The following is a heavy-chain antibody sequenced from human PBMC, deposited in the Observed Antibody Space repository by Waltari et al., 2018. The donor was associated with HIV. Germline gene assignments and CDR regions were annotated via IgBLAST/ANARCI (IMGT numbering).Heavy chain of an antibody. D-gene: IGHD2-15*01. CDR3: ARAVQGYCSGGSCENYFDY. J-gene: IGHJ4*02. V-gene: IGHV4-39*01. Sequence: QLQLQESGPGLVKPSETLSLTCTVSGGSISSSSYYCGWTRQPPGKGLEWIGSIYYSGSTYYNPSLKSRVTISVDTSKNQFSLKLSSVTAADTAVYYCARAVQGYCSGGSCENYFDYWGQGTLVTVSS. CDR2: IYYSGST. CDR1: GGSISSSSYY.